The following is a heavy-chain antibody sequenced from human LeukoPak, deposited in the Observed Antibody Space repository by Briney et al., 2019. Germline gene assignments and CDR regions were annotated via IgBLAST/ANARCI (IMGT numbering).Heavy chain of an antibody. J-gene: IGHJ3*02. Sequence: PGGSLRLSCAASGFTFDDYGMSWVRQAPGKGLEWVSVIYSGGSTYYADSVKGRFTISRDNSKNTLYLQMNSLRAEDTAVYYCARDDAFDIWGQGTMVTVSS. CDR2: IYSGGST. CDR1: GFTFDDYG. CDR3: ARDDAFDI. V-gene: IGHV3-66*01.